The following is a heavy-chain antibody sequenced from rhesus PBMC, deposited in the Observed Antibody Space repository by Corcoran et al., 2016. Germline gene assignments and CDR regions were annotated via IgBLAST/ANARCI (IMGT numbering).Heavy chain of an antibody. Sequence: QLQLQESGPGLVKPSETLSLTCAVSGGSISSNYWSWLRPTPGKGLEWIGRISGSGGSTDYNPSLKSRVTISTDTSKNQFSLKLSSVTAADMAVYYCARENTVNTPFAFWGQGALVTVSS. CDR1: GGSISSNY. J-gene: IGHJ1*01. D-gene: IGHD4-23*01. CDR2: ISGSGGST. CDR3: ARENTVNTPFAF. V-gene: IGHV4-173*01.